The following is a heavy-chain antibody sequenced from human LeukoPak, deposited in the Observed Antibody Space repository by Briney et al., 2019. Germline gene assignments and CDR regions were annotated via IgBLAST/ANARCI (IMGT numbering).Heavy chain of an antibody. Sequence: PGRSLRLSCAASGFTFDDYAVHWVRQAPGKGLEGVSGLTWNSGNICYADSVQGRFTISRDNAKNSLYLQMNSLRAEDTALYYCAKGSIGSGWYYFDYWGQGTLVTVSS. CDR3: AKGSIGSGWYYFDY. CDR1: GFTFDDYA. D-gene: IGHD6-19*01. J-gene: IGHJ4*02. CDR2: LTWNSGNI. V-gene: IGHV3-9*01.